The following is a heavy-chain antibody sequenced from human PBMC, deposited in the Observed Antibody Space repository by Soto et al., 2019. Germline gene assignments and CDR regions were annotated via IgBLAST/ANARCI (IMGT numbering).Heavy chain of an antibody. CDR1: GFTFSNYD. V-gene: IGHV3-23*01. CDR3: AKERGSTTPAPGSY. J-gene: IGHJ4*02. CDR2: ISGSGGGT. D-gene: IGHD2-2*01. Sequence: GGSLRLSCAASGFTFSNYDMSWVRQAPGKGLEWVSTISGSGGGTYYADSVKGRFTISRDNSKNTLYLQMNSLRAEDTAVYYCAKERGSTTPAPGSYWGQGTLVTVSS.